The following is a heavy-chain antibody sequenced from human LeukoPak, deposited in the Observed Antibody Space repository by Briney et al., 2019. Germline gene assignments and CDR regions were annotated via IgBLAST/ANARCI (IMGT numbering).Heavy chain of an antibody. CDR1: GFTFSSYE. CDR3: AKGRDPLQVVVYFDY. V-gene: IGHV3-48*03. Sequence: GGSLRLSCAASGFTFSSYEMNWVRQAPGKGLEWVSYISSSGSTIYYADSVEGRFTISRDNAKNSLYLQMNSLRAEDMALYYCAKGRDPLQVVVYFDYWGQGTLVTVSS. CDR2: ISSSGSTI. D-gene: IGHD2-15*01. J-gene: IGHJ4*02.